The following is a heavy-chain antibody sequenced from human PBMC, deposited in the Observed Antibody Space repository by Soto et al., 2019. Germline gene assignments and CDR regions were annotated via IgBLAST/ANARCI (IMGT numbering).Heavy chain of an antibody. CDR1: GFTFSSYA. J-gene: IGHJ4*02. D-gene: IGHD3-3*01. V-gene: IGHV3-23*01. CDR2: ISGSGGST. Sequence: PWLSLRLSCAASGFTFSSYAMSWVRQAPGKVLEWVSAISGSGGSTYYADSVKGRFTISRDNSKNTLYLQMNSLRAEDTAVYYCAKEPFGVVTMIFDYWGQGTLVTVPS. CDR3: AKEPFGVVTMIFDY.